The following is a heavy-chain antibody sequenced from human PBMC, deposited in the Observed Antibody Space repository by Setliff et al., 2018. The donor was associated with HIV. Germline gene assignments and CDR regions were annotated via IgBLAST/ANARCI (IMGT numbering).Heavy chain of an antibody. CDR3: ARNQGDASGWYAGDY. D-gene: IGHD6-19*01. V-gene: IGHV1-46*01. CDR2: INTGGGSA. CDR1: GYTFTSYP. J-gene: IGHJ4*01. Sequence: ASVKVSCKASGYTFTSYPMHWVRQAPGQGLEWMGVINTGGGSAGYAEKFRGRVTMTRDTSTNTVYMDLRNLRSEGTAVYYCARNQGDASGWYAGDYWGHGTLVTVSS.